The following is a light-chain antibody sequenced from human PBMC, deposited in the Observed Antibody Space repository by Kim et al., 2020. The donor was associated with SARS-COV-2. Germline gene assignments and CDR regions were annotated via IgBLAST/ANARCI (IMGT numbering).Light chain of an antibody. CDR3: QVWDSSTAHEV. CDR2: RDS. Sequence: LGQTARITWRGNNMGGKEVHWNQQKPGQAPGLVIYRDSNRPSGIPERFSGSNSGNTATLTISRAQAGDEADYYWQVWDSSTAHEVFGGGTKLTVL. V-gene: IGLV3-9*01. CDR1: NMGGKE. J-gene: IGLJ3*02.